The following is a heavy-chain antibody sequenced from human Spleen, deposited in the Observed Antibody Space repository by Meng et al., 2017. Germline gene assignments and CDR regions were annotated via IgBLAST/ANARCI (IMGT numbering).Heavy chain of an antibody. J-gene: IGHJ3*02. CDR1: GFTFDDYA. D-gene: IGHD1-26*01. V-gene: IGHV3-9*01. Sequence: GGSLRLSCAASGFTFDDYAMHWVRQAPGKGLEWVSGISWNSGSIGYADSVEGRFTISRDNAKNSLFLEMNSLRAEDTAVYYCASTKWELLLGAFDIWGQGTMVTVSS. CDR2: ISWNSGSI. CDR3: ASTKWELLLGAFDI.